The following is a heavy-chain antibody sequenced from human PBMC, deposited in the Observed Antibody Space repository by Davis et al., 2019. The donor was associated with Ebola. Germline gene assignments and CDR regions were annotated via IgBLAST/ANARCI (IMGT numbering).Heavy chain of an antibody. CDR3: AKSVAGPPGD. J-gene: IGHJ4*02. CDR2: IFADGSNK. V-gene: IGHV3-30*18. D-gene: IGHD4-23*01. CDR1: GLTFSNYA. Sequence: GESLKISCAVSGLTFSNYAMHWVRQAPGKGLEWVGLIFADGSNKYYADSVKGRFTISRDNSKNTLYLQMNSLRAEDTAVYYCAKSVAGPPGDWGQGTLVTVSS.